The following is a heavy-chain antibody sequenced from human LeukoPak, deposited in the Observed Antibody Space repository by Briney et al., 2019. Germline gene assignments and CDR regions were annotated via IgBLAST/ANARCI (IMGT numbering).Heavy chain of an antibody. CDR2: IYYSGST. Sequence: SESLSLTCTASGGSISSSSYYWGWVRQPPRKWLEWIGCIYYSGSTYYNPSLKSRVTISIDTSKNQFSLKVSSVTAADTAVYYCARLTGSRPDYWGQGTLVSVSS. V-gene: IGHV4-39*01. CDR1: GGSISSSSYY. D-gene: IGHD3-10*01. J-gene: IGHJ4*02. CDR3: ARLTGSRPDY.